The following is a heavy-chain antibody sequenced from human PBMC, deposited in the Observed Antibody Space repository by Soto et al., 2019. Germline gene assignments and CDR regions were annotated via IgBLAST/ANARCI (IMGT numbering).Heavy chain of an antibody. CDR3: ARGLTVIHYYDSSTVT. CDR1: GGSITSSSW. Sequence: PSDTLSLTCAVSGGSITSSSWWSWVRQPPGKGLEWIGEIYHTGSANYRPSLKSRVTISVDKSKNQFSLKLTSVTAADTAVYYCARGLTVIHYYDSSTVTCGHVTIVTVSP. D-gene: IGHD3-22*01. CDR2: IYHTGSA. J-gene: IGHJ5*01. V-gene: IGHV4-4*02.